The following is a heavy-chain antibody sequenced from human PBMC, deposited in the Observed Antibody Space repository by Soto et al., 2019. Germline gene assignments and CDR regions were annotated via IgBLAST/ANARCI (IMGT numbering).Heavy chain of an antibody. J-gene: IGHJ5*02. CDR3: ARDKVRIAAAGTGWGFDP. V-gene: IGHV3-48*01. D-gene: IGHD6-13*01. Sequence: GGSLRLSCAASGFTFSSYSMNWVRQAPGKGLEWVSYISSSSSTIYYADSVKGRFTISRDNAKNSLYLQMNSLRAEDTAVYYCARDKVRIAAAGTGWGFDPWGQGTLVTVSS. CDR2: ISSSSSTI. CDR1: GFTFSSYS.